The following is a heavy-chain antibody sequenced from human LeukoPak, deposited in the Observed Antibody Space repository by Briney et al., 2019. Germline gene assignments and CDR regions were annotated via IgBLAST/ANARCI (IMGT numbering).Heavy chain of an antibody. J-gene: IGHJ3*02. CDR3: ARVLDMALYALDI. CDR2: VYASGST. CDR1: GGAFSGGGTY. D-gene: IGHD5-24*01. Sequence: SETLSLTCTVSGGAFSGGGTYWNWIRQSAERGLEWIGRVYASGSTNYNPSLQSRVTMSVDTSKKQLSLNLTSVTAADTAVYYCARVLDMALYALDIWGQGTSVIVSS. V-gene: IGHV4-61*02.